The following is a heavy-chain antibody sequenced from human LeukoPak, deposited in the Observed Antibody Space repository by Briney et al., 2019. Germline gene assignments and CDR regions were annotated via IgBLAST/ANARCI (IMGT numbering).Heavy chain of an antibody. D-gene: IGHD3-3*01. J-gene: IGHJ6*02. V-gene: IGHV3-23*01. CDR3: AKDPAAWFRSGYYYGMDV. Sequence: GGSLRLSCAASGFTFSSYAMSWVRQAPGKGLEWVSAISGSGGSTYYADSVKGRFTISRDNSKNTLYLQMNSLRAEDTAVYYCAKDPAAWFRSGYYYGMDVWGQGTTVTVSS. CDR1: GFTFSSYA. CDR2: ISGSGGST.